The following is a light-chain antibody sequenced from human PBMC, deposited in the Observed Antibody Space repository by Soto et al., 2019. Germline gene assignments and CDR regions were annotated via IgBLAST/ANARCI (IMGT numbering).Light chain of an antibody. V-gene: IGKV3-20*01. CDR3: QQSSSSPIT. CDR2: AAS. Sequence: EIVMTQSPATLSVSAGERATLSCRASQSVSSYLACYHHKHGQVPRLLMYAASSRATGNPDRFSGSGSGTDFTLTISRLEAEDFAVYYCQQSSSSPITFGQGTRLEIK. J-gene: IGKJ5*01. CDR1: QSVSSY.